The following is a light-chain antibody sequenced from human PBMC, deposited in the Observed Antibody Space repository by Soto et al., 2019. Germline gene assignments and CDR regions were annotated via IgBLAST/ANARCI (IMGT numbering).Light chain of an antibody. V-gene: IGLV2-14*01. J-gene: IGLJ2*01. CDR2: EVT. CDR1: SSDVGGHNY. CDR3: SSYTSSTTLDVV. Sequence: QSVLTQPASVSGSPGQSITISCTGTSSDVGGHNYVSWYQQYPGTAPKLMIYEVTNRPSGVSNRFSGSKSGNTASLTISGLQAEDQADYYCSSYTSSTTLDVVFGGGTKVTVL.